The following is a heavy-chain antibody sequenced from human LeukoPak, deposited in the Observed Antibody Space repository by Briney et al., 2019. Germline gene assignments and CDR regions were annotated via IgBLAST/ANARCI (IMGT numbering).Heavy chain of an antibody. J-gene: IGHJ4*02. V-gene: IGHV4-39*01. D-gene: IGHD3-10*01. Sequence: SETLSLTCTVSGGSISISNYYWGWIRQPPGKGLEWIGSIYYSGSTYYNPSLKSRVTISVDTSKNQFSLKLRFVTAADTAVYYCARRPFITMVRGVTYYFDYRGQGTLVTVSS. CDR3: ARRPFITMVRGVTYYFDY. CDR2: IYYSGST. CDR1: GGSISISNYY.